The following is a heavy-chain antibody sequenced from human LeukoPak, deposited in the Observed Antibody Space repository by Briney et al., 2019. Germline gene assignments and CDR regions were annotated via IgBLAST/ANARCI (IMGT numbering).Heavy chain of an antibody. J-gene: IGHJ3*02. CDR1: GYSFTSYW. V-gene: IGHV5-51*01. Sequence: GESLKISCKGSGYSFTSYWIGWVRQMPGKGLEWIGIIYSGDSDTRSSPSFQGPVTISADKSISTAYLQWRSLKASDTAMYYCARPGRWETLDAFDIWGQGTMVTVSS. CDR3: ARPGRWETLDAFDI. CDR2: IYSGDSDT. D-gene: IGHD1-26*01.